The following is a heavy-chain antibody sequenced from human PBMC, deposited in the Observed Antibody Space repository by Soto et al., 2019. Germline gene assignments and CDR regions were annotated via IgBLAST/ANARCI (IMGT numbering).Heavy chain of an antibody. CDR3: VRDSHGDY. CDR2: IDHDGPT. Sequence: EVQLVESGGGLVQPGGSLRLSCAGSGFTFSNYWMHWVRQAPGKGLEWVSRIDHDGPTDYADSVRGRFTISRDNAENTLYLKINSLRPEDTAVYYCVRDSHGDYWGQGTLVTVSS. V-gene: IGHV3-74*01. J-gene: IGHJ4*02. CDR1: GFTFSNYW.